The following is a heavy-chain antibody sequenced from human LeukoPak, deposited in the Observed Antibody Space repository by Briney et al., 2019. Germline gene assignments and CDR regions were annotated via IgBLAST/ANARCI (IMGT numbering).Heavy chain of an antibody. CDR3: ARDRGYSYGSFDY. V-gene: IGHV3-30-3*01. CDR2: ISYDGSNK. Sequence: GGSLRLSCAASGFTFSSYAMHWVRQAPGKGLEWVAVISYDGSNKYYADSVKGRFTISRDNSKNTLYLQMNSLRAEDTAVYYCARDRGYSYGSFDYWGQGTLVTVSS. D-gene: IGHD5-18*01. J-gene: IGHJ4*02. CDR1: GFTFSSYA.